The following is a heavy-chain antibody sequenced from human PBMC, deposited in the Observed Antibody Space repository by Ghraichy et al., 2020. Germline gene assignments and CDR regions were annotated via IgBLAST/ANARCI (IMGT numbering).Heavy chain of an antibody. J-gene: IGHJ5*02. D-gene: IGHD6-13*01. CDR1: GFTFSSYS. V-gene: IGHV3-21*01. Sequence: GDSLNISCAASGFTFSSYSMNWVRQAPGKGLEWVSSISSSSSYIYYADSVKGRFTISRDNAKNSLYLQMNSLRAEDTAVYYCARDHLAAAFDPWGQGTLVTVSS. CDR2: ISSSSSYI. CDR3: ARDHLAAAFDP.